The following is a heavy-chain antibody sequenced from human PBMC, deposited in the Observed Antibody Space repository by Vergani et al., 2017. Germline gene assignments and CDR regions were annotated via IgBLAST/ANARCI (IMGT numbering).Heavy chain of an antibody. CDR3: ARDHAMVTGYYYYMDV. V-gene: IGHV1-69*13. CDR2: IIPIFGTA. Sequence: QVQLVQSGAEVKKPGASVKVSCKASGYTFTSYGISWVRQAPGQGLEWMGGIIPIFGTANYAQKFQGRVTITADESTSTAYMELSSLRSEDTAVYYCARDHAMVTGYYYYMDVWGKGTTVTVSS. J-gene: IGHJ6*03. CDR1: GYTFTSYG. D-gene: IGHD5-18*01.